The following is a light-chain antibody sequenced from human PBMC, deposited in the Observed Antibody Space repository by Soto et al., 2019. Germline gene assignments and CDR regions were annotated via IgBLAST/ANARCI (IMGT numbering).Light chain of an antibody. CDR3: QQLNSYPIT. J-gene: IGKJ5*01. V-gene: IGKV1-9*01. CDR1: QELSSY. CDR2: AAS. Sequence: IQLTHSPSSLSASVGDRVTITCRASQELSSYLAFNQQKTRKAPKRLIYAASTLQSGVTSRFSGSGSGTDFTLTISSLQPEDFATYYCQQLNSYPITFGQGTRLEN.